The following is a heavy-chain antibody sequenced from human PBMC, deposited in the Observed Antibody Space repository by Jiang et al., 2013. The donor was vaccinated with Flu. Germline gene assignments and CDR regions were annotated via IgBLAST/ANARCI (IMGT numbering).Heavy chain of an antibody. V-gene: IGHV1-18*01. Sequence: RGGKGLGWISAKNGNTNYAQKFQGRVTMTTDTSTSTAYMDLRSLTSDDTAVYYCARSLERDSLDWFDPWGQGTLVTVSS. CDR2: ISAKNGNT. D-gene: IGHD5-24*01. CDR3: ARSLERDSLDWFDP. J-gene: IGHJ5*02.